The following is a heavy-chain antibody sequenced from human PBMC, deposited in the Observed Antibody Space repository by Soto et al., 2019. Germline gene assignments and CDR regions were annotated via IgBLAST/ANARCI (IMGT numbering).Heavy chain of an antibody. Sequence: QVQLVESGGGVVQPGRSLRLSCAASGFTFSSYGMHWVRQAPGKGLEWVAVIWYDGSNKYYADSVKGRFTISRDNSKNTLYLQRNSLRAEDTAVYFCASGEYSSSWYPSVYYYYYGMDVWGQGTTVTVSS. CDR3: ASGEYSSSWYPSVYYYYYGMDV. CDR2: IWYDGSNK. CDR1: GFTFSSYG. D-gene: IGHD6-13*01. V-gene: IGHV3-33*01. J-gene: IGHJ6*02.